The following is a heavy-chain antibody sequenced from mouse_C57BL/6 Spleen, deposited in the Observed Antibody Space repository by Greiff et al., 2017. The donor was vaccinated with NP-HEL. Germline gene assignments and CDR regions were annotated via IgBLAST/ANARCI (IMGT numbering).Heavy chain of an antibody. CDR1: GYTFTDYE. D-gene: IGHD2-4*01. J-gene: IGHJ4*01. CDR3: TTPYYDYEGTYAMDY. Sequence: QVQLKESGAELVRPGASVTLSCKASGYTFTDYEMHWVKQTPVHGLEWIGAIDPETGGTAYNQKFKGKAILTADKSSSTAYMELRSLTSEDSAVYYWTTPYYDYEGTYAMDYWGQGTSVTVSS. CDR2: IDPETGGT. V-gene: IGHV1-15*01.